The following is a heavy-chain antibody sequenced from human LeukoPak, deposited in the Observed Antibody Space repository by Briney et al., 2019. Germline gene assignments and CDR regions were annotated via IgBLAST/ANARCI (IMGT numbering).Heavy chain of an antibody. J-gene: IGHJ4*02. CDR1: GFSFSTYA. V-gene: IGHV3-64*01. CDR3: ARGRKSGTYKYYFDY. CDR2: ISSNGGYI. D-gene: IGHD1-26*01. Sequence: PGGSLRLSCAGSGFSFSTYALHWVRQAPGKGLEYVSGISSNGGYIYYSNSVKGRFTISRDNSKNTVYIQMGSLRAEDMAVYYCARGRKSGTYKYYFDYWGQGTLVTVSS.